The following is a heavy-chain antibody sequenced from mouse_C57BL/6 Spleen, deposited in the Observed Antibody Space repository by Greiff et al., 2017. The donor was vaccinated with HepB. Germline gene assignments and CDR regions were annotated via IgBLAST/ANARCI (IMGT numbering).Heavy chain of an antibody. D-gene: IGHD1-1*01. V-gene: IGHV5-17*01. Sequence: EVQGVESGGGLVKPGGSLKLSCAASGFTFSDYGMHWVRQAPEKGLEWVAYISSGSSTIYYADTVKGRFTISRDNAKNTLFLQMTSLRSEDTAMYYCARRAFYYGSSGFAYWGQGTLVTVSA. CDR1: GFTFSDYG. J-gene: IGHJ3*01. CDR3: ARRAFYYGSSGFAY. CDR2: ISSGSSTI.